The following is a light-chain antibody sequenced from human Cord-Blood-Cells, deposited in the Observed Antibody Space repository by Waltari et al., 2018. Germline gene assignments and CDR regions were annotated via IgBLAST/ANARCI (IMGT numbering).Light chain of an antibody. Sequence: DIQMTQYPSSLSASVGDRVTITCQASQDISNYLNWYQQKPGKAPKLLIYDASNLETGVPSRFSGSVSGTDFTFTISSLQPEDIATYYCQQYDNLPFTFGPGTKVDIK. CDR3: QQYDNLPFT. CDR2: DAS. V-gene: IGKV1-33*01. J-gene: IGKJ3*01. CDR1: QDISNY.